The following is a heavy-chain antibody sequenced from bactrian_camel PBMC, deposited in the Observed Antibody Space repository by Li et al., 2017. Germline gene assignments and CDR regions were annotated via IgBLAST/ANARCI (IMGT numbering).Heavy chain of an antibody. Sequence: VQLVESGGGSVQGGGSLRLSCAASGFTFSTYAMSWVRQAPGKGLEWVSAINSGGGTTYYTDSVKGRFTISRDNAKNTLYLQLNSLKTEDTAIYYCARDLYGGSWYRFAYWGQGTQVTVS. CDR3: ARDLYGGSWYRFAY. D-gene: IGHD6*01. J-gene: IGHJ6*01. V-gene: IGHV3S31*01. CDR1: GFTFSTYA. CDR2: INSGGGTT.